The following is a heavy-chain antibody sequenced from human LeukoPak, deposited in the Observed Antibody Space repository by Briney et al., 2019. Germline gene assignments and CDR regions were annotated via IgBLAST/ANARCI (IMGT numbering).Heavy chain of an antibody. Sequence: SETLSLTCAVSGGSFSGYYWTWIRQPPGKGLEWIGEINHSGSANYNPSLKSRVTISLDTSKNQFSLKVSSVTAADTAVYYCARGSPLLGAFDIWGQGTMVTVSS. CDR3: ARGSPLLGAFDI. CDR2: INHSGSA. V-gene: IGHV4-34*01. D-gene: IGHD2-15*01. J-gene: IGHJ3*02. CDR1: GGSFSGYY.